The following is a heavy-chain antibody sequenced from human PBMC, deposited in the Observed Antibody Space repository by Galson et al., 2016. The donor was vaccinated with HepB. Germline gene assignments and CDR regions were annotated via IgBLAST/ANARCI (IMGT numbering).Heavy chain of an antibody. V-gene: IGHV3-7*03. CDR1: GFTSGLTFSDFW. Sequence: SLRLSCAASGFTSGLTFSDFWFSWVRRAPGKGLQWVANIKQDGREKYYADSVKGRFTISRDDAKNSLSLQMNSLRAEDTAVYYCARHSDYYDSSGFWAAWYFQYWGQGTPVTVSS. D-gene: IGHD3-22*01. CDR3: ARHSDYYDSSGFWAAWYFQY. CDR2: IKQDGREK. J-gene: IGHJ1*01.